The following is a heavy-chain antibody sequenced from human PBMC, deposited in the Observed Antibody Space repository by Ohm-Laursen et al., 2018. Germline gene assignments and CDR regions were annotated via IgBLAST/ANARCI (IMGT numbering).Heavy chain of an antibody. CDR3: ARSEGDIVVVVALFEYGMDV. J-gene: IGHJ6*02. Sequence: GASVKVSCKASGYTFTSYDINWVRQATGQGLEWMGWMNPNSGNTGYAQKFQGRVTMTRNTSISTAYMELSSLRSEDTAVYYCARSEGDIVVVVALFEYGMDVWGQGTTVTVSS. CDR1: GYTFTSYD. V-gene: IGHV1-8*01. D-gene: IGHD2-15*01. CDR2: MNPNSGNT.